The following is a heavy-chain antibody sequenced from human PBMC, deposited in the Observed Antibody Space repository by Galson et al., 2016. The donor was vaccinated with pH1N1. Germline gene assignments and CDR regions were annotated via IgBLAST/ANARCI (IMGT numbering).Heavy chain of an antibody. CDR3: ARRYYFDY. Sequence: SCKASGYSVTRYYMHWVRQAPGQGLEWMGIIDPSAGTTTYSQKFQGRISLTRDTSTNSVHMELTTLRPDDSATYFCARRYYFDYWGQGTLVTVSS. J-gene: IGHJ4*02. V-gene: IGHV1-46*01. CDR2: IDPSAGTT. CDR1: GYSVTRYY.